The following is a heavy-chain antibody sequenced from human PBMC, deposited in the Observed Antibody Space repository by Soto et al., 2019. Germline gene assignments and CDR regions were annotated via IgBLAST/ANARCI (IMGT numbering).Heavy chain of an antibody. V-gene: IGHV3-30-3*01. CDR1: GFTFSSYA. CDR2: ISYDGSNK. D-gene: IGHD2-2*01. J-gene: IGHJ5*02. Sequence: VQLVECGGGVVQPGRSLRLSCAASGFTFSSYAMHWVRQAPGKGLEWVAVISYDGSNKYYADSVKGRFTISRDNSKNTLYLQMNSLRAEDTAVYYCATIRVPAAMPTHNWFDPWGQGTLVTVSS. CDR3: ATIRVPAAMPTHNWFDP.